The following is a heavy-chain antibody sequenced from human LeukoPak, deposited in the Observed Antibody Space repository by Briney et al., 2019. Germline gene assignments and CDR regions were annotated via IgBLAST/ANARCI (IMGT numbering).Heavy chain of an antibody. J-gene: IGHJ4*02. D-gene: IGHD5-24*01. CDR3: ARDQGYVEMATITSYYFDY. Sequence: GGSLRLSCAASGFTFSSYAMSWVRQAPGKGLKWVSSISATGGSTFYADSVKGRFTISRDNSKNTLYLQMNSLRAEDTAVYYCARDQGYVEMATITSYYFDYWGQGTLVTVSS. V-gene: IGHV3-23*01. CDR2: ISATGGST. CDR1: GFTFSSYA.